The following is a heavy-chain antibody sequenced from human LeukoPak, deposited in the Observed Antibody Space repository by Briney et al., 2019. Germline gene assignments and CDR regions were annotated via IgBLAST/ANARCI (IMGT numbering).Heavy chain of an antibody. Sequence: GESLKISCKGSGYSFTSYWIGWVRQMPGKGLEWMGIIYPGDSDTRYSPSFQGQVTISADKSISTAYLQWSSLKASDTATYYCARQGYSSSTTVDYWGQGTLVTVSS. D-gene: IGHD6-6*01. V-gene: IGHV5-51*01. CDR3: ARQGYSSSTTVDY. CDR2: IYPGDSDT. J-gene: IGHJ4*02. CDR1: GYSFTSYW.